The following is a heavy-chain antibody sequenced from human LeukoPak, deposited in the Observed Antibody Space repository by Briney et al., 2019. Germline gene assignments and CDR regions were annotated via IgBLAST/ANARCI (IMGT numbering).Heavy chain of an antibody. CDR1: GDSLSSSSCY. J-gene: IGHJ4*02. Sequence: PSETLSLTCTVSGDSLSSSSCYWGWIRQPPGKGLEWIGSIYYSGSTYYNPSLKSRVTISVDTSKNQFSLKLSSVTAADTAVYYCARRRSGSPADYWGQGTLVTVSS. CDR2: IYYSGST. D-gene: IGHD1-26*01. V-gene: IGHV4-39*01. CDR3: ARRRSGSPADY.